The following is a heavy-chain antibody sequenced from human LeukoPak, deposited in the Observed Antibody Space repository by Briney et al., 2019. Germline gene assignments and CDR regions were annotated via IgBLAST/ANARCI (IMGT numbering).Heavy chain of an antibody. Sequence: SVKVSCKASGGTFSSYAISWVRQAPGQGREWMGGIIPIFGTANYAQKFQGRVTITADESTSTAYMELSSLRSEDTAVYYCASTIRGYSGYAQGAYWGQGTLVTVSS. D-gene: IGHD5-12*01. CDR1: GGTFSSYA. J-gene: IGHJ4*02. CDR3: ASTIRGYSGYAQGAY. CDR2: IIPIFGTA. V-gene: IGHV1-69*13.